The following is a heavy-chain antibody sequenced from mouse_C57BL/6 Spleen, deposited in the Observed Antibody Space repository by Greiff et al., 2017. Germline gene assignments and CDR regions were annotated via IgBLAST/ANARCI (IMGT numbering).Heavy chain of an antibody. V-gene: IGHV1-80*01. CDR3: ARGYYGSSYGYYFDY. J-gene: IGHJ2*01. D-gene: IGHD1-1*01. CDR2: IYPGDGDT. Sequence: QVQLQQSGAELVKPGASVKISCKASGYAFSSYWMNWVKQRPGTGLEWIGQIYPGDGDTNYNGKFKGKATLTADKSSSTAYLQLSSLTSEDSAVYFCARGYYGSSYGYYFDYWGQGTTLTVSS. CDR1: GYAFSSYW.